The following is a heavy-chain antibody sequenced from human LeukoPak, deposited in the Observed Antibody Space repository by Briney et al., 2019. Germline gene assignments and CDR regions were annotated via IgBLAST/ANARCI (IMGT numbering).Heavy chain of an antibody. Sequence: GGSLRLSCAASGFTVSSNYMSWVRQAPGKGLEWVSVIYSGGSTYYADSVKGRFTISRDNSKNTLYLQMNSLRAEDTAVYYCARGVTYYDILTGYFYYYYGMDVWGQGTTVTVSS. J-gene: IGHJ6*02. CDR3: ARGVTYYDILTGYFYYYYGMDV. V-gene: IGHV3-53*01. D-gene: IGHD3-9*01. CDR1: GFTVSSNY. CDR2: IYSGGST.